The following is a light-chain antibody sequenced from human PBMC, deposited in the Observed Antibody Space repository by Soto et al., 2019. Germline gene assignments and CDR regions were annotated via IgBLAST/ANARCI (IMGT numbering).Light chain of an antibody. CDR3: QQYDKWPPT. V-gene: IGKV3-15*01. J-gene: IGKJ1*01. Sequence: EIVMTQYPATLSVSPGERATLSCGASQIIRDYLAWYQQKPGQAPRLLIHGASTRAPGIPARFSGSGSGTDFTLTISSLQSEDFAVYYCQQYDKWPPTFGQGTKVDI. CDR2: GAS. CDR1: QIIRDY.